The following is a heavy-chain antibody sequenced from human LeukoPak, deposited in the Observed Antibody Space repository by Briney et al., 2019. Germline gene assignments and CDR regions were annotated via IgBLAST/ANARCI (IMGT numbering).Heavy chain of an antibody. V-gene: IGHV4-59*01. Sequence: KPSETLSLACTISGGSISTYYWSWIRQPPGKGLEWIGYIYYSGITKYNPSVKSRVTISVDTSNNQFSLKVSSVTAADTALYYCARGTNMMASLRFDPWGQGTLVTVSS. CDR2: IYYSGIT. CDR3: ARGTNMMASLRFDP. D-gene: IGHD2-8*01. CDR1: GGSISTYY. J-gene: IGHJ5*02.